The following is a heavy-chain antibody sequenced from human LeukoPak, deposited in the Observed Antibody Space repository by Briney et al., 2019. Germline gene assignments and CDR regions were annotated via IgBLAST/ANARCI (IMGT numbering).Heavy chain of an antibody. CDR2: IKQDGSEK. V-gene: IGHV3-7*01. CDR3: AREISSWYRTEGRFDP. CDR1: GFTVSSNY. J-gene: IGHJ5*02. Sequence: PGGSLRLSCAASGFTVSSNYMSWVRQAPGKGLEWVANIKQDGSEKDHVDSVNGRFTISRDNAKNSLYLQMNSLRVADTAVYYCAREISSWYRTEGRFDPWGQGTLVTVSS. D-gene: IGHD6-13*01.